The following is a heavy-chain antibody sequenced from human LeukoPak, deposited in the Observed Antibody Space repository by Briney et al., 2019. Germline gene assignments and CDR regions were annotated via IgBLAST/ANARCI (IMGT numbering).Heavy chain of an antibody. D-gene: IGHD3-3*01. Sequence: GGSLRLSCAASGFTFSSYAMHWVRQAPGKGLEWVAVISYDGSNKYYADSVKGRFTISRDNSKNTLYLQMNSLRAEDTAVYCCARDKDGFWSGKHYYYGMDVWGQGTTVTVSS. J-gene: IGHJ6*02. CDR3: ARDKDGFWSGKHYYYGMDV. CDR2: ISYDGSNK. CDR1: GFTFSSYA. V-gene: IGHV3-30-3*01.